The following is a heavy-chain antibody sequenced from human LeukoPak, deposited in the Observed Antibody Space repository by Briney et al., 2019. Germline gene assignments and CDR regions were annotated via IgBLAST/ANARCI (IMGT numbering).Heavy chain of an antibody. CDR2: ISSSSSYI. V-gene: IGHV3-21*01. CDR3: ARADAYYYDSSDY. CDR1: GFTFSSYS. Sequence: GGSLRLSCAASGFTFSSYSMDWVRQAPENGLEWVSSISSSSSYIYYADSVKGRFTISRDNAKNSLYLQMNSLRAEDTAVYYCARADAYYYDSSDYWGQGTLVTVSS. D-gene: IGHD3-22*01. J-gene: IGHJ4*02.